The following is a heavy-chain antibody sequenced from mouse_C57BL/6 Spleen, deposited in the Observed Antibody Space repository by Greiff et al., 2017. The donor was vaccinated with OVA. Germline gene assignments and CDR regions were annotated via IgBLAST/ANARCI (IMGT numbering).Heavy chain of an antibody. CDR2: INPYNGGT. J-gene: IGHJ1*03. CDR3: ARRGDYDWYFDV. D-gene: IGHD2-4*01. V-gene: IGHV1-19*01. CDR1: GYTFTDYY. Sequence: EVKLMESGPVLVKPGASVKMSCKASGYTFTDYYMNWVKQSHGKSLEWIGVINPYNGGTSYNKKFKGKATLTVDKSSSTAYMELNSLTSEDSAVYYCARRGDYDWYFDVWGTGTTVTVSS.